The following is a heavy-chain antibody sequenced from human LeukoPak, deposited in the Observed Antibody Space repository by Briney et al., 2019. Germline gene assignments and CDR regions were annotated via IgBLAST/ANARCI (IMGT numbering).Heavy chain of an antibody. V-gene: IGHV4-38-2*02. CDR3: ARLVSDCGGDCYLAHFDY. J-gene: IGHJ4*02. CDR2: IYHSGCT. CDR1: GFSISNPYY. Sequence: PSETLSLTCTVSGFSISNPYYWGWIRQPPGKGLEWIGSIYHSGCTYYNPSLKSRVTISIDTSKNQFSLNLSSVTAADTAVYYCARLVSDCGGDCYLAHFDYWGQGTLVTVSS. D-gene: IGHD2-21*01.